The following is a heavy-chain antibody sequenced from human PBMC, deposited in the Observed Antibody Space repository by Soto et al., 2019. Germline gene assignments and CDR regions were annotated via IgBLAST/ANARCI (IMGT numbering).Heavy chain of an antibody. CDR2: VNHSGTT. Sequence: PSETLSLTCGVFGGSFSNYYWSWIRQPPGKGLEWIGEVNHSGTTNYNPTLKSRVTISVDTSKSQFSLRVTSLTAADTALYYCARGGSESYYYYGMDVWGQGTTVTVSS. V-gene: IGHV4-34*01. D-gene: IGHD6-25*01. J-gene: IGHJ6*02. CDR3: ARGGSESYYYYGMDV. CDR1: GGSFSNYY.